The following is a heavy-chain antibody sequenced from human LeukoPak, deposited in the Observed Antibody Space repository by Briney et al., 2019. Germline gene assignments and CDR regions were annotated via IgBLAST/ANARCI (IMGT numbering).Heavy chain of an antibody. Sequence: GASVKVSCKASGGTFSSYAISWVRQAPGQGLEWMGGIIPIFGTANYAQKFQGRVTITADESTSTAYMELSSLRSEDTAVYYCAGKTGIAARPANWFDPWGQGTLVTVSS. V-gene: IGHV1-69*13. J-gene: IGHJ5*02. D-gene: IGHD6-6*01. CDR1: GGTFSSYA. CDR3: AGKTGIAARPANWFDP. CDR2: IIPIFGTA.